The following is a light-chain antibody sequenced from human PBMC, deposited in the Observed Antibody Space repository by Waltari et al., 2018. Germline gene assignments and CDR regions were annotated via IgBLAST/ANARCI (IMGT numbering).Light chain of an antibody. CDR2: DVT. CDR1: SSDVGGYNY. J-gene: IGLJ3*02. V-gene: IGLV2-14*03. CDR3: SSYTSSSTDVL. Sequence: QSALTQPASVSGSPGQSITIPCTGTSSDVGGYNYVSWSQQYPGKGPKLMIYDVTNRPRGVSNRFSGAKSGNTASLTISGLHAEDEADYYCSSYTSSSTDVLFGGGTKLTVL.